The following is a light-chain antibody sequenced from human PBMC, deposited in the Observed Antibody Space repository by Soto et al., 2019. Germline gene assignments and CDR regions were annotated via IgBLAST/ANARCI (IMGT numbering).Light chain of an antibody. Sequence: EIVLTQSPATLSLSPGERATLSCRASQSVGDYLGWYQQKPGQAPRLLIYDASQRATGVPARFSASGSGTDFTLTISSLQPEDFATYYCQQYDSFSVTFGQGTKVEIK. CDR1: QSVGDY. CDR2: DAS. V-gene: IGKV3-11*01. CDR3: QQYDSFSVT. J-gene: IGKJ1*01.